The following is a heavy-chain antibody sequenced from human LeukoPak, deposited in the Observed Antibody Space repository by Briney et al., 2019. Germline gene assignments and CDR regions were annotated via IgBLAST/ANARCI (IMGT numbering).Heavy chain of an antibody. CDR3: AKDNVVVTSTPAFED. Sequence: SGGSLRLSCATSGFTFSSCAMSWVRQAPGKGLGWVSVISGGGGGTYYADSVKGRFTISRDNSKNTLYLQLNSLRAEDTAIYYCAKDNVVVTSTPAFEDWGQGTLVTVSS. CDR2: ISGGGGGT. V-gene: IGHV3-23*01. CDR1: GFTFSSCA. J-gene: IGHJ4*02. D-gene: IGHD2-21*02.